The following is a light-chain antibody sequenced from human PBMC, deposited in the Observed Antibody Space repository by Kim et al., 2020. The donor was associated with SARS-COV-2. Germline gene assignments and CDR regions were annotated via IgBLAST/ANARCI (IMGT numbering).Light chain of an antibody. J-gene: IGKJ1*01. V-gene: IGKV3-11*01. CDR2: DAS. Sequence: LSPGERATLSCRASQSVSSYLAWYQQKPGQAPRLLIYDASNRATGIPARFSGSGSGTDFTITISSLETEDFAVYYCQQRSNWPGTFGQGTKVDIK. CDR3: QQRSNWPGT. CDR1: QSVSSY.